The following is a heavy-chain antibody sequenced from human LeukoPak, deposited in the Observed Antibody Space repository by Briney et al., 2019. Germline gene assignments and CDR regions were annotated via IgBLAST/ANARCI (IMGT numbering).Heavy chain of an antibody. CDR2: ISYSSSII. CDR3: ARDRYSSGWAPFDY. D-gene: IGHD6-19*01. Sequence: GGSLRLSCAASGFTFSNYSMNWVRQAPGKGLEWVSYISYSSSIIYYADSVKGRFTISRDNAKNSLYLQMNSLRADDTAVYYCARDRYSSGWAPFDYWGQGTLVTVSS. J-gene: IGHJ4*02. CDR1: GFTFSNYS. V-gene: IGHV3-48*01.